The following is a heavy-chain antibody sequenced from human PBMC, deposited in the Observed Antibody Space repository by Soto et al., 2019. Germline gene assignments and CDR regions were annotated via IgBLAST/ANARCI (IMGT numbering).Heavy chain of an antibody. V-gene: IGHV3-23*01. CDR3: AKFTRSVAVNDYQKDLYYYYGMDV. CDR1: GFTFSSYA. CDR2: ISGSGGST. Sequence: GGSLRLSCAASGFTFSSYAMSWVRQAPGKGLEWVSAISGSGGSTYYADSVKGRFTISRDNSKNTLYLQMNSLRAEDTAVYYCAKFTRSVAVNDYQKDLYYYYGMDVWGQGTTVTVSS. D-gene: IGHD2-15*01. J-gene: IGHJ6*02.